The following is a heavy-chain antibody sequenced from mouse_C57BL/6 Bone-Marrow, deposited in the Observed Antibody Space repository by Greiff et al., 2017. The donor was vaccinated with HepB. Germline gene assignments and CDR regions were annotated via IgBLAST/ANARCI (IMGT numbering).Heavy chain of an antibody. CDR3: ARDDYDGVYYYAMDY. V-gene: IGHV1-64*01. Sequence: VQLQQPGAELVKPGASVKLSCKASGYTFTSYWMHWVKQRPGQGLEWIGMIHPNSGSTNYNEKFKSKATLTVDKSSSTAYMQLSSLTSEDSAVYYCARDDYDGVYYYAMDYWGQGTSVTVSS. J-gene: IGHJ4*01. CDR1: GYTFTSYW. CDR2: IHPNSGST. D-gene: IGHD2-4*01.